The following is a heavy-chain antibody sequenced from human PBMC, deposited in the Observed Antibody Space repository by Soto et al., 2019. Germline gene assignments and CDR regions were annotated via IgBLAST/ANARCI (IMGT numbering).Heavy chain of an antibody. J-gene: IGHJ4*02. CDR1: GGSISSSPYY. CDR2: IYYNGNT. CDR3: ARHGPLSNNWNQLDY. Sequence: QLQLQESGPGLVKPSETLSLTCTVSGGSISSSPYYWGWIRQPPGKGLEWIGNIYYNGNTFYNPSLKSRVTRAVNTSKNQFSLKLSSVTAADTAVYYCARHGPLSNNWNQLDYWGQGTLVTVSS. V-gene: IGHV4-39*01. D-gene: IGHD1-1*01.